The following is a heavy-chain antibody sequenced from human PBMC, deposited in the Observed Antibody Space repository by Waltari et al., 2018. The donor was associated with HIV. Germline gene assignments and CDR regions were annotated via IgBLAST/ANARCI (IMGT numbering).Heavy chain of an antibody. Sequence: QVQLQESGPGLVKPSETLSLTCPVSGYSISSGYYWGWIRQPPGKGLEWIGRIYHSGSTFYNPSLKSRVTISVDTSKNQFSLKLSSVTAADTAVYYCASGTIKIRSSHYDNHYFDYWGQGTLVTVSS. V-gene: IGHV4-38-2*01. CDR2: IYHSGST. CDR3: ASGTIKIRSSHYDNHYFDY. D-gene: IGHD3-22*01. J-gene: IGHJ4*02. CDR1: GYSISSGYY.